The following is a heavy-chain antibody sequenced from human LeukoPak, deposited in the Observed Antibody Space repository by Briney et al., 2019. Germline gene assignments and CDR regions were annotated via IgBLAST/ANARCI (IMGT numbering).Heavy chain of an antibody. Sequence: PGGSLRLSCAASVFTFSIYSVIWVRESPGKGLERFSSISSSSSYIYYADSVKARFTIPRDNPKNSLSPQVNSVRAEDRAVYYCAREVRGFDYWGQGTLVTVSS. J-gene: IGHJ4*02. V-gene: IGHV3-21*01. CDR3: AREVRGFDY. CDR1: VFTFSIYS. CDR2: ISSSSSYI. D-gene: IGHD3-10*01.